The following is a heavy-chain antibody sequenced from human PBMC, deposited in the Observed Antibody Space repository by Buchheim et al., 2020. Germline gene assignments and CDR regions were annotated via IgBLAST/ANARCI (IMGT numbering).Heavy chain of an antibody. J-gene: IGHJ6*02. D-gene: IGHD6-6*01. CDR2: ISGSGGST. CDR1: GFTFSSYA. V-gene: IGHV3-23*01. Sequence: EVQLLESGGGLVQPGGSLRLSCAASGFTFSSYAMNWVRQAPGKGLEWVSAISGSGGSTYYADSMKGRLTISRDNSKNTLYLQMNSLRAEDTAVYYCAKDEYSSSSYLYYYGMDVWGQGTT. CDR3: AKDEYSSSSYLYYYGMDV.